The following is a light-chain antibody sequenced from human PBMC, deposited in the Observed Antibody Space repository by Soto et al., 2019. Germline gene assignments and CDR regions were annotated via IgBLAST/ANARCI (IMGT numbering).Light chain of an antibody. CDR3: SSYTTSNTRQIV. CDR1: SSDVGGYNY. V-gene: IGLV2-14*03. Sequence: QSVLTQPASVSGSPGQSINISCTGASSDVGGYNYDSWYQHHPGKAPKLIIYDVSNRPSGVSNPFSGSKSGNTASLTISGLQPEDEADYYCSSYTTSNTRQIVFGTGTKVTVL. CDR2: DVS. J-gene: IGLJ1*01.